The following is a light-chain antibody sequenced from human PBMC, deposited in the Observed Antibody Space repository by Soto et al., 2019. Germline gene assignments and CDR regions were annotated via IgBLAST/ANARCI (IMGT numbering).Light chain of an antibody. J-gene: IGKJ1*01. CDR2: LAS. CDR3: QQYGSSGT. V-gene: IGKV2-28*01. CDR1: HSLLHINGYNY. Sequence: DIVVTQSPLSLPVTPGERSSISCRSSHSLLHINGYNYLDWYLQKPGQSPQLLIYLASNRASGVPDRLSGSGSGTEFTLTISSMKSEDFAVYYCQQYGSSGTFGHGTQVDIK.